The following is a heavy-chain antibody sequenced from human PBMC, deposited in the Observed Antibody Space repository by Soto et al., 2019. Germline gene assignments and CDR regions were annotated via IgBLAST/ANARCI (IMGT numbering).Heavy chain of an antibody. D-gene: IGHD1-26*01. Sequence: GGSLRLSCSASGFTFSSYAMHWVRQAPGKGLEYVSAISSNGGSTYYADSVKGRFTISRDNSKNTLYLQMSSLRAEDTAVYYCVTQGSYYPNYYYYGMDVWGQGTTVTVSS. CDR1: GFTFSSYA. CDR3: VTQGSYYPNYYYYGMDV. CDR2: ISSNGGST. J-gene: IGHJ6*02. V-gene: IGHV3-64D*08.